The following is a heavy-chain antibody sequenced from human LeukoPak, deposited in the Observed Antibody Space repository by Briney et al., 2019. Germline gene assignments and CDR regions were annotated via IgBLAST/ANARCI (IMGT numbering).Heavy chain of an antibody. CDR2: INNDGSST. CDR1: GFTFSSYW. Sequence: GGSLRLSCAASGFTFSSYWMHWVRQAPGKGLVWVSHINNDGSSTIYADSVKGRFTISRDNAKNSLYLQMNSLRAEDTAVYYCARTYNWNDSGWFDPWGQGTLVTVSS. V-gene: IGHV3-74*01. CDR3: ARTYNWNDSGWFDP. D-gene: IGHD1-1*01. J-gene: IGHJ5*02.